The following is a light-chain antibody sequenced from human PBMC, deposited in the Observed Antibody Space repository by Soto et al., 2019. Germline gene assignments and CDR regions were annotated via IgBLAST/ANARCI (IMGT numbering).Light chain of an antibody. J-gene: IGKJ1*01. V-gene: IGKV1-5*03. Sequence: DIQMTPSPSTLSASVVDIVTITCRASHSISSWLAWYQQKPGKAPKLLIYKASTLKSGVPSRFSGSGSGTEFTLTISGLQPDDFATYYRQQYMSYSFGQGTKVDIK. CDR2: KAS. CDR1: HSISSW. CDR3: QQYMSYS.